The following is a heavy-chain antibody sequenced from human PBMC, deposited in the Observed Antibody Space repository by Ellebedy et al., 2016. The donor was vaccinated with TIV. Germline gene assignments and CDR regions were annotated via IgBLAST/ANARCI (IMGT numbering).Heavy chain of an antibody. Sequence: GESLKISCTASGFKFDMYWMTWVRQTPGKGLEWVANINYDWSEKYYVDSVEGRFTISRDNDKNSLSLQMSSLRAEDTAVFYCARAWGAYYLDYWGPGTLVTVSS. CDR3: ARAWGAYYLDY. CDR1: GFKFDMYW. CDR2: INYDWSEK. D-gene: IGHD3-16*01. J-gene: IGHJ4*02. V-gene: IGHV3-7*03.